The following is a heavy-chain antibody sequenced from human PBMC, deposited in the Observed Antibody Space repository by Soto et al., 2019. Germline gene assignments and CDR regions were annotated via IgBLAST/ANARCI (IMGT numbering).Heavy chain of an antibody. CDR2: ISSSSSYI. D-gene: IGHD1-26*01. V-gene: IGHV3-21*01. CDR3: ARVGPGIVGAPPL. J-gene: IGHJ4*02. Sequence: GGSLRLSCAASGLTFSSYSMNWVRQAPGKGLEWVSSISSSSSYIYYADSVKGRFTISRDNAKNSLYLQMNSLRAEDTAVYYCARVGPGIVGAPPLWGQGTLVTVSS. CDR1: GLTFSSYS.